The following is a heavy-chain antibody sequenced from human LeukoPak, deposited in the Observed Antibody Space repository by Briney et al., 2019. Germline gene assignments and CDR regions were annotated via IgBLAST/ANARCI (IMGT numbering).Heavy chain of an antibody. CDR1: GGTFSSYA. V-gene: IGHV1-69*04. Sequence: GASVKVSCKASGGTFSSYAISWVRQAPGQGLEWMGRIIPILGIANYAQKFQGRVTITADKSTSTAYMELSSLRSEDTAVYYCARDLPPGYYDSSGYLRGDYWGQGTLVTVSS. J-gene: IGHJ4*02. D-gene: IGHD3-22*01. CDR2: IIPILGIA. CDR3: ARDLPPGYYDSSGYLRGDY.